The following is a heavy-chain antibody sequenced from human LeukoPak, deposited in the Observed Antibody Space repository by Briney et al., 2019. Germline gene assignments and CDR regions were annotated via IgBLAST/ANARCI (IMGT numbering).Heavy chain of an antibody. D-gene: IGHD6-19*01. V-gene: IGHV4-39*07. CDR2: IYYSGST. Sequence: SETLSLTCTVSGGSISSSSYYWGWIRQPPGKGLEWIGSIYYSGSTYYNPSLKSRVTISVDTSKNQFSLKLSSVTAADTAVYYCARPPPIAVAGTGGWFDPWGQGTLVTVSS. J-gene: IGHJ5*02. CDR1: GGSISSSSYY. CDR3: ARPPPIAVAGTGGWFDP.